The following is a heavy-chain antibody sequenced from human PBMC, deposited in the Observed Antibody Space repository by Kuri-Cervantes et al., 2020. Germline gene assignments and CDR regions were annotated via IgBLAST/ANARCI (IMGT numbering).Heavy chain of an antibody. CDR3: ARDFVGGWIDP. CDR1: GGSISSSRYY. Sequence: GSLRLSCTVSGGSISSSRYYWGWIRQPPGKGLEWIGSIYYSGSTYYNPSLKSRVTISVDTSKNQFSLKLTSVTAADTALYYCARDFVGGWIDPWGQGTLVTVSS. J-gene: IGHJ5*02. D-gene: IGHD4-23*01. CDR2: IYYSGST. V-gene: IGHV4-39*07.